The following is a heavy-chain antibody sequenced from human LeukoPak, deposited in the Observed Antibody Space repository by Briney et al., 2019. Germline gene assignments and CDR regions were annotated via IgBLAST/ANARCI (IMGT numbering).Heavy chain of an antibody. D-gene: IGHD6-13*01. V-gene: IGHV1-18*01. CDR1: GYTFTSYG. CDR3: ARVAAAGTVNWFDP. Sequence: ASVKVSCKASGYTFTSYGISWVRQAPGQGLEWMGWISAYNGNTNYAQKLQGRVTMTTDTSTSTAHMELRSLRSDDTAVYYCARVAAAGTVNWFDPCGQGTLVTVSS. J-gene: IGHJ5*02. CDR2: ISAYNGNT.